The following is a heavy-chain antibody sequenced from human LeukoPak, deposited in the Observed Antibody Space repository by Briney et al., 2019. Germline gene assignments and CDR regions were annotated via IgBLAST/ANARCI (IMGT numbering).Heavy chain of an antibody. CDR2: IYHSGST. CDR1: GGSISSSNW. D-gene: IGHD5-18*01. V-gene: IGHV4-4*02. J-gene: IGHJ4*02. Sequence: ASETLSLTCAVSGGSISSSNWWNWVRQPPGKGLEWIGEIYHSGSTNYNPSLKSRVTISVDKSKNQFSLKLNFVTAADTAVYYCARRDSYGRNFDYWGQGTLVTVSS. CDR3: ARRDSYGRNFDY.